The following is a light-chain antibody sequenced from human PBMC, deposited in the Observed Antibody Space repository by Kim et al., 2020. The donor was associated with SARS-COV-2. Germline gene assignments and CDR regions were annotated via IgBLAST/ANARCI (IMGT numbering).Light chain of an antibody. CDR1: QRVSCSY. CDR2: GAS. J-gene: IGKJ4*01. CDR3: QQYGYSLS. Sequence: LPPGETATPSCRASQRVSCSYLACYKLNPGQAPSLLIYGASSRATGTPDRFSGSGSGTVFTLTISRLEPEDFAVYYCQQYGYSLSFGGGTKVDIK. V-gene: IGKV3-20*01.